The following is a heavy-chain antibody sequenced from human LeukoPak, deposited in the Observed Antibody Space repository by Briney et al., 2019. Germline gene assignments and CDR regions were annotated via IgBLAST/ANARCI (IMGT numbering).Heavy chain of an antibody. D-gene: IGHD2-8*02. V-gene: IGHV3-9*01. CDR2: ISWNSGSI. CDR1: GFTFDDYA. CDR3: ARVAVSGPTGWFDS. J-gene: IGHJ5*01. Sequence: GGSLRLSCAASGFTFDDYAMHWVRQAPGKGLEWVSGISWNSGSIGYADSVKGRFTISRDNAKNSLYLQMNSLRAEDTAVYYCARVAVSGPTGWFDSWGQGTLVIVSS.